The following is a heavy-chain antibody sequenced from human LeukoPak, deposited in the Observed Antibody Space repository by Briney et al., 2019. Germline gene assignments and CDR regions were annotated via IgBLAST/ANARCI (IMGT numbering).Heavy chain of an antibody. CDR1: GFTFSNYW. V-gene: IGHV3-7*03. CDR3: ARDYYDSSGYYSVPLY. J-gene: IGHJ4*02. CDR2: IKQDGSEK. Sequence: GGSLRLSCAASGFTFSNYWMSWVRQAPGKGLEWVANIKQDGSEKYYVDSVKGRFTISRDNAKNSSYLQMNSLRAEDTAVYYCARDYYDSSGYYSVPLYWGQGTLVTVSS. D-gene: IGHD3-22*01.